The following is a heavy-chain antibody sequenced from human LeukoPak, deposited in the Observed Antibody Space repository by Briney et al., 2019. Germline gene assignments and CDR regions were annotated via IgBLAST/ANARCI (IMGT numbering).Heavy chain of an antibody. J-gene: IGHJ4*02. V-gene: IGHV1-18*01. D-gene: IGHD6-19*01. CDR3: ARDSLNSGWDFDY. CDR1: GYTFTSYG. CDR2: ISAYKGNT. Sequence: ASVKVSCKASGYTFTSYGIIWVRQAPGQGLEWMGWISAYKGNTKYAQKFQGRVTMTTDTSTRTVYMEVRSLRSDDTAVYYCARDSLNSGWDFDYWGQGTLVTVPS.